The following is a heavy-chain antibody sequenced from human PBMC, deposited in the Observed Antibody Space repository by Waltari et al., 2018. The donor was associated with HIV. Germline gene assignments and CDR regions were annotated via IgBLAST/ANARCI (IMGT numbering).Heavy chain of an antibody. CDR2: IYGDGDI. Sequence: QLTLQESGPTLVKSTQSLTLTCTSSGFSLSASGVSVGWIRQPPGKALEWVALIYGDGDIRYSPSLRSRLTVTKDTSKNQVVLKLTKVDPVDTATYYCAHRRVIVSSWGFDSWGQGTLVTVSS. V-gene: IGHV2-5*02. D-gene: IGHD3-16*01. CDR3: AHRRVIVSSWGFDS. CDR1: GFSLSASGVS. J-gene: IGHJ4*02.